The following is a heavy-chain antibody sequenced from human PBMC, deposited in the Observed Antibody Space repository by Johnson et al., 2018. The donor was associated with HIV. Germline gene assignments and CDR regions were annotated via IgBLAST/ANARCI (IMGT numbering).Heavy chain of an antibody. CDR2: ISYDGSNK. CDR1: GITFSDYY. CDR3: TTGPVGATKGGGAFDT. J-gene: IGHJ3*02. D-gene: IGHD1-26*01. Sequence: QEQLVESGGGVVQPGGSLRLSCAASGITFSDYYMSWIRQAPGKGLEWVAVISYDGSNKYYADSVKGRFTISRDNSKNTLYLQMNSLKTEDTAVYYCTTGPVGATKGGGAFDTWGQGTRVTVAS. V-gene: IGHV3-30-3*01.